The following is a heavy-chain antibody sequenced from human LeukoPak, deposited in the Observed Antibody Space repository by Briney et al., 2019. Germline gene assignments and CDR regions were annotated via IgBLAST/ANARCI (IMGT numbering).Heavy chain of an antibody. V-gene: IGHV1-8*02. CDR3: ARVGRTSYALDY. CDR2: MNPNSGNT. CDR1: GGTFSSYD. Sequence: ASVKVSCEASGGTFSSYDINWVRQATGQGLEWMGWMNPNSGNTGYTQKFQGRVTMTRNTSISTAYMELSSLRSEDTAVYYCARVGRTSYALDYWGQGTLVTVSS. J-gene: IGHJ4*02. D-gene: IGHD2-2*01.